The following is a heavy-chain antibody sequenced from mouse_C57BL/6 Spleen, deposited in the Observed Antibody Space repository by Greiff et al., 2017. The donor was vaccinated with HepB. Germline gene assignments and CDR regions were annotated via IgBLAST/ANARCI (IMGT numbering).Heavy chain of an antibody. J-gene: IGHJ4*01. D-gene: IGHD2-2*01. Sequence: VQGVESGAELARPGASVKMSCKASGYTFTSYTMHWVKQRPGQGLEWIGYINPSSGYTKYNQKFKDKATLTADKSSSTAYMQLSSLTSEDSAVYYCARGYYGYGYYAMDYWGQGTSVTVSS. V-gene: IGHV1-4*01. CDR1: GYTFTSYT. CDR3: ARGYYGYGYYAMDY. CDR2: INPSSGYT.